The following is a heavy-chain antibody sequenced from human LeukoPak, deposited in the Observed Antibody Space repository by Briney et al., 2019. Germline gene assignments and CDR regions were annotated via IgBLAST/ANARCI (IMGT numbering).Heavy chain of an antibody. CDR2: ISSDGSST. CDR3: ASSYGSGSYYYYYYGMDV. D-gene: IGHD3-10*01. J-gene: IGHJ6*04. CDR1: GFTFSSYW. V-gene: IGHV3-74*01. Sequence: GGSLRLSCAASGFTFSSYWMHWVRQAPGKGLVWVSRISSDGSSTSYADSVKGRFTISRDNAKNTLYLQMNSLRAEDTAVYYCASSYGSGSYYYYYYGMDVWGKGTTVPVSS.